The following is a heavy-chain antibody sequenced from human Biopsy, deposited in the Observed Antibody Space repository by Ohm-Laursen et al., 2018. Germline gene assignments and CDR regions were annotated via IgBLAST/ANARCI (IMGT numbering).Heavy chain of an antibody. CDR2: ISGNSDII. V-gene: IGHV3-23*01. J-gene: IGHJ4*02. CDR3: ALAAAQTVTHFDY. D-gene: IGHD4-17*01. CDR1: GLIFSDYY. Sequence: SLRLSCAASGLIFSDYYMTWFRQAPGKGLEWVSTISGNSDIIYDTDSVKGRFTISRDNSKNTLYLQMNSLRADDTAVYYCALAAAQTVTHFDYWGQGTLVTVSS.